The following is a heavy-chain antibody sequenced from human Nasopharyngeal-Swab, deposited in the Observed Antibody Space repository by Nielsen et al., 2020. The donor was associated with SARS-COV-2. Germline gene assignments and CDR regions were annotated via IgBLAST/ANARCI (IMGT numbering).Heavy chain of an antibody. V-gene: IGHV4-34*01. D-gene: IGHD5-18*01. CDR1: GGTFSFYY. CDR2: INHSGST. Sequence: GSLRLSCSGYGGTFSFYYWPWIRQPPGKGLEWIGEINHSGSTNYYPSLKSRVTISVDTSKNQFYLKLSSLTAADTAVYFGARGQGAYTYFRRPPLVAYWGQGTLVTVSS. CDR3: ARGQGAYTYFRRPPLVAY. J-gene: IGHJ4*02.